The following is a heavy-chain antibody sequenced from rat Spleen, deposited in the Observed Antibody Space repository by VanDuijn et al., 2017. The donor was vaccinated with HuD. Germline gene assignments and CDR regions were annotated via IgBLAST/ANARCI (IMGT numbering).Heavy chain of an antibody. CDR3: ARQDTSGYSNWFGY. Sequence: EVQLVESGGGLVQPGRPLKLSCAASGFTFSDYAMAWVRQAPTKGLEWVASISPSGGGTWHRDSVKGRFTVSRDNAKSTLYLQMDSLRSEDTATYYGARQDTSGYSNWFGYWGQGTLVTVSS. D-gene: IGHD4-3*01. J-gene: IGHJ3*01. CDR2: ISPSGGGT. V-gene: IGHV5S23*01. CDR1: GFTFSDYA.